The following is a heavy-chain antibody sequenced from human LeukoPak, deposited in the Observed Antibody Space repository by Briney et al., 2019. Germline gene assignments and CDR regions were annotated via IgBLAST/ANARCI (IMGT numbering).Heavy chain of an antibody. J-gene: IGHJ3*02. CDR2: ISGSGGST. V-gene: IGHV3-23*01. CDR3: AKATVYYDILTGSPFDI. D-gene: IGHD3-9*01. Sequence: GGSLRLSCAASGFTFSSYAMSWVRQAPGKGLEWVSAISGSGGSTYYADSVKGRFTISRDNSKNTLYLQMNSLRAEDTAVYYCAKATVYYDILTGSPFDIWGQGTMVTVS. CDR1: GFTFSSYA.